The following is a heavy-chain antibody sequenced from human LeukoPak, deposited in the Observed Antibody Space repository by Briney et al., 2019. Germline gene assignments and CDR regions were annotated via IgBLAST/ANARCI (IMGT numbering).Heavy chain of an antibody. Sequence: GGSLRLSCVASGFTVTSNYMSWVRQAPGKGLEWVSVIYSGGSTYYADSVKGRFTISSDNSKNTLFLQMNSRIAEDKTVYYCASGSGSYRIPYYYMDVWGTGTTVTVSS. D-gene: IGHD3-10*01. V-gene: IGHV3-53*01. CDR1: GFTVTSNY. J-gene: IGHJ6*03. CDR3: ASGSGSYRIPYYYMDV. CDR2: IYSGGST.